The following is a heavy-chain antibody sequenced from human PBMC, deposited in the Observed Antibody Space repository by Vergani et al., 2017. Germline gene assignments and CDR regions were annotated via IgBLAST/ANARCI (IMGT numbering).Heavy chain of an antibody. CDR3: ARGGGEYYYYYYMDV. CDR1: GGSFSGYY. J-gene: IGHJ6*03. Sequence: QVQLQESGPGLVKPSETLSLTCTVSGGSFSGYYWSWIRQPPGKGLEWIGEINHSGSTNYNPSLKSRVTISVDTSKNQFSLKLSSVTAADTAVYYCARGGGEYYYYYYMDVWGKGTTVTVSS. V-gene: IGHV4-34*01. CDR2: INHSGST. D-gene: IGHD3-10*01.